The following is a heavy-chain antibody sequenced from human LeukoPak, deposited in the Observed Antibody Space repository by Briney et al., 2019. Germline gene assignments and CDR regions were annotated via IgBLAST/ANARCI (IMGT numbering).Heavy chain of an antibody. V-gene: IGHV4-61*02. Sequence: SETLSLTSTVSGGSISSSIYYWTCIRQPAGKGLEWIGRIYKSGSTNYNPSLKSRVTISVDTSKNQLSLNLTSVTAADTAVYYCARGGGTMTPLDYWGQGNLVTVSS. D-gene: IGHD3-22*01. CDR2: IYKSGST. J-gene: IGHJ4*02. CDR3: ARGGGTMTPLDY. CDR1: GGSISSSIYY.